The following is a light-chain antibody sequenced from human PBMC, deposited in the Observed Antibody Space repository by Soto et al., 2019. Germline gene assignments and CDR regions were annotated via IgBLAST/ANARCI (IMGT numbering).Light chain of an antibody. J-gene: IGKJ5*01. V-gene: IGKV1-9*01. CDR2: AAS. CDR1: QGLSSD. Sequence: DIQLTQSPSFLSASVGDRVTITCRASQGLSSDLAWYQQKPGKAPKLLIYAASTLQSGVPSRFSGSGSGTELTLTISSLQPEDFVTYYCQQLNSYPITFGQGTRLEIK. CDR3: QQLNSYPIT.